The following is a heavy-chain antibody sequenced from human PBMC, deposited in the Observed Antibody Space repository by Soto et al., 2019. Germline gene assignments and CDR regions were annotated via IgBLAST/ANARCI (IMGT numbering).Heavy chain of an antibody. D-gene: IGHD3-9*01. J-gene: IGHJ6*02. CDR2: IYPGDSDT. CDR3: AGRLYYDILTGYLNEGMDV. V-gene: IGHV5-51*01. CDR1: GYIFTSYW. Sequence: GESLKISCKGSGYIFTSYWIGCVRQMPGKGLEWMGIIYPGDSDTRYSPSFQGQVTISADKSISTAYLQWSSLKASDTAMYYCAGRLYYDILTGYLNEGMDVWGQGTTVTVSS.